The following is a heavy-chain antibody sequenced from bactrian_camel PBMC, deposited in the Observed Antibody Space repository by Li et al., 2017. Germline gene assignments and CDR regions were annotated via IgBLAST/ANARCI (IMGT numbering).Heavy chain of an antibody. CDR3: AATYGRRCRAGGDFGY. CDR2: SYSGVGRT. V-gene: IGHV3S40*01. Sequence: VQLVESGGGSVQAGGSLRLSCAASGYAYSSYCMGWFRQAPGKERERVAHSYSGVGRTYYADSVRGRFTASQDNAKNTVSLQMNSLKPEDTAIYYCAATYGRRCRAGGDFGYWGQGTQVTVS. J-gene: IGHJ6*01. CDR1: GYAYSSYC. D-gene: IGHD6*01.